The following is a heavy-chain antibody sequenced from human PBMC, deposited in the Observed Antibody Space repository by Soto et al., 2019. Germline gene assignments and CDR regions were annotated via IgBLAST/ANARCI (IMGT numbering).Heavy chain of an antibody. CDR1: GVTGSSTNY. J-gene: IGHJ4*02. D-gene: IGHD3-22*01. CDR3: AKDFVYDSSGYFPYFDY. V-gene: IGHV3-53*01. Sequence: VVSLRLSCVVAGVTGSSTNYMRWVRQAPGKGLERVAVIYSGGNTYYADSVKGRFTISRDNSKNMLYLQMNNLRVEDTAVYYCAKDFVYDSSGYFPYFDYRGKRTLVTV. CDR2: IYSGGNT.